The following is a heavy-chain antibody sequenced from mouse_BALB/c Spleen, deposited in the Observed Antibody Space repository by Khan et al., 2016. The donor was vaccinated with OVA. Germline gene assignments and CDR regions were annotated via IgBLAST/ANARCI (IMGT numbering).Heavy chain of an antibody. Sequence: EVQLQESGGGLVQPGGSLRLSCATSGFTFTDYYMSWVRQPPGKSLEWLGFIRNKAKGYTTEYSEPVKGRFTISRDNAQSIVSLHMHTLRAEDISPYYCARETVVAVYWYFDVWGAGTTVPVSS. CDR2: IRNKAKGYTT. V-gene: IGHV7-3*02. J-gene: IGHJ1*01. CDR1: GFTFTDYY. D-gene: IGHD1-1*01. CDR3: ARETVVAVYWYFDV.